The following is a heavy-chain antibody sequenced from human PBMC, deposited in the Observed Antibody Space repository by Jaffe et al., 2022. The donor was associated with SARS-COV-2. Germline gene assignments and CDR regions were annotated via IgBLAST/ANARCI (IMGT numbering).Heavy chain of an antibody. CDR3: AKDDYYDSSGYYHHYYYYGMDV. Sequence: EVQLLESGGGLVQPGGSLRLSCAASGFTFSSYAMSWVRQAPGKGLEWVSAISGSGGSTYYADSVKGRFTISRDNSKNTLYLQMNSLRAEDTAVYYCAKDDYYDSSGYYHHYYYYGMDVWGQGTTVTVSS. V-gene: IGHV3-23*01. CDR2: ISGSGGST. D-gene: IGHD3-22*01. CDR1: GFTFSSYA. J-gene: IGHJ6*02.